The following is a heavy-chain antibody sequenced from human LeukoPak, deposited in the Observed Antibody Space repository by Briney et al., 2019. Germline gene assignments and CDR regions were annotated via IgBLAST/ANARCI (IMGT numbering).Heavy chain of an antibody. CDR1: GFTFSSYA. J-gene: IGHJ4*02. V-gene: IGHV3-30-3*01. CDR2: ISYDGSNK. D-gene: IGHD3-3*01. CDR3: AKDPEDFWSGYYTDY. Sequence: GGSLRLSCAASGFTFSSYAMHWVRQAPGKGLEWVAVISYDGSNKYYADSVKGRFTISRDNSKNTLYLQMNSLRAEDTAVYYCAKDPEDFWSGYYTDYWGQGTLVTVSS.